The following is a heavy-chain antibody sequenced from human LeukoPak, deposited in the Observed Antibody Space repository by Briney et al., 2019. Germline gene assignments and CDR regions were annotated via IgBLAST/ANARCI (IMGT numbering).Heavy chain of an antibody. CDR3: AKDRWEWLVKGGYFDY. CDR1: GFTFSSYS. Sequence: QTGGSLRLSCAASGFTFSSYSMNWVRQAPGKGLEWVSYISSSSSTIYYADSVKGRFTISRDNSKNTLYLQMNSLRAEDTAVYYCAKDRWEWLVKGGYFDYWGQGTLVTVSS. CDR2: ISSSSSTI. V-gene: IGHV3-48*01. J-gene: IGHJ4*02. D-gene: IGHD6-19*01.